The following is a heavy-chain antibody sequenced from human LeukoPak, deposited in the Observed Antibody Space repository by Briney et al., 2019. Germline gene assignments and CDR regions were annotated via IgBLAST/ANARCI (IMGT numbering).Heavy chain of an antibody. D-gene: IGHD1-14*01. CDR1: GFTVSSNY. CDR3: ARLNRGGY. V-gene: IGHV3-53*04. Sequence: GSLRLSCAASGFTVSSNYMSWVRQAPGKGLEWVSVIYSGGSTYYADSVKGRFTISRHNSKSTLYLQMNSLRAEDTAVYYCARLNRGGYWGQGTLVTVSS. CDR2: IYSGGST. J-gene: IGHJ4*02.